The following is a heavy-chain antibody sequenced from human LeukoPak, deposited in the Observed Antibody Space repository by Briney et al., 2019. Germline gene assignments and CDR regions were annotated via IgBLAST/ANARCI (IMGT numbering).Heavy chain of an antibody. CDR2: INWNGGST. Sequence: GGSLRLSCAASGFTFDDYGMSWVRQAPGKGLEWVSGINWNGGSTGYADSVKGRFTISRDNAKNSLDLQMSSLRAEDTAVYYCTRVEETATTAAIIRKYSYYYYYMDVWGKGNTVTVSS. D-gene: IGHD4-11*01. J-gene: IGHJ6*03. V-gene: IGHV3-20*04. CDR3: TRVEETATTAAIIRKYSYYYYYMDV. CDR1: GFTFDDYG.